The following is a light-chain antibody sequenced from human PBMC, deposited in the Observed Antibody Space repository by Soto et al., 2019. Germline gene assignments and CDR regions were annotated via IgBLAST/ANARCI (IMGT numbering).Light chain of an antibody. CDR2: DAS. CDR1: QSVDSY. Sequence: EIVLTQSPATLSLSPGERATLSCRASQSVDSYLAWYQQKPGQAPRLLIYDASTRATGIPARFSGSGSGTDFTLSISSLEPEDFAVDYCQQRSNWRFTFGPGTKVDI. V-gene: IGKV3-11*01. CDR3: QQRSNWRFT. J-gene: IGKJ3*01.